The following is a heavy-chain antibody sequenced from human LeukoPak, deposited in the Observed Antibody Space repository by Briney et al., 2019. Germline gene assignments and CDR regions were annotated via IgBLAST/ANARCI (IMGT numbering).Heavy chain of an antibody. CDR1: GGTFSSYA. CDR3: ARVGVPAANYYYYMDV. D-gene: IGHD2-2*01. CDR2: IIPIFGTA. J-gene: IGHJ6*03. V-gene: IGHV1-69*05. Sequence: ASVKVSCKASGGTFSSYAISWVRQAPGQGLEWMGGIIPIFGTANYAQKFQGRVTITTDESTSTAYMQLSSLRSQDTAVYYCARVGVPAANYYYYMDVWGKGTTVTVSS.